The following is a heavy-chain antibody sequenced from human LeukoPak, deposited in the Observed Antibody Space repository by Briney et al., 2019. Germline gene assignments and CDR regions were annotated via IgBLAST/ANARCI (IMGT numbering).Heavy chain of an antibody. D-gene: IGHD1-26*01. CDR3: AREAGATGLYYFDY. CDR2: IYYSGST. Sequence: SETLSLTCTVSGGSISSYYWSWIRQPPGKELEWIGYIYYSGSTNYNPSLKSRVTISVDTSKNQFSLKLSSVTAADTAVYYCAREAGATGLYYFDYWGQGTLVTVSS. V-gene: IGHV4-59*01. CDR1: GGSISSYY. J-gene: IGHJ4*02.